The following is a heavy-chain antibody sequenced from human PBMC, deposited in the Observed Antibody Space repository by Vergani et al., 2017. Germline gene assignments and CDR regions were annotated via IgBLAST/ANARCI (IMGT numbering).Heavy chain of an antibody. CDR2: IYYSGST. J-gene: IGHJ6*03. CDR1: GGSISSGGYY. V-gene: IGHV4-31*03. CDR3: ARRKWELEEGGYYDMDV. Sequence: QVQLQESGPGLVKPSQTLSLTCTVSGGSISSGGYYWSWIRQHPGKGLEWIGYIYYSGSTYYNPSLKSRVTISVDTSKNQFSLKLSSVTAADTAVYYCARRKWELEEGGYYDMDVWGKGTTVTVSS. D-gene: IGHD1-26*01.